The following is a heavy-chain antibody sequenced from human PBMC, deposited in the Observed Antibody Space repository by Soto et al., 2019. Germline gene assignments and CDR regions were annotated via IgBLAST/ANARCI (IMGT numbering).Heavy chain of an antibody. CDR1: GYTFTSYW. CDR3: ARHNYYSNGYYYFDY. J-gene: IGHJ4*02. V-gene: IGHV5-51*01. CDR2: IYPGDSDT. D-gene: IGHD3-22*01. Sequence: EVHLVQPGAEVKKPGDYLKISCKGSGYTFTSYWIGWVRQMPGKGLEWMGTIYPGDSDTSYSPSFQGQCTISADKSIITAYLQWSSLEASDTAMYYCARHNYYSNGYYYFDYWGQETLVTVSS.